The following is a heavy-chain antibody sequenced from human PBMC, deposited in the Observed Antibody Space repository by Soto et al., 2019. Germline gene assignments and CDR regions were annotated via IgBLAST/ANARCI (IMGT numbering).Heavy chain of an antibody. J-gene: IGHJ6*02. V-gene: IGHV1-8*01. Sequence: GASVKVSCKASGYTFTSYDINWVRQATGQGLEWMGWMNPNSGNTGYAQKFKGRVTMTRNTSISTDNMELSSLRSEDTAVYYCARGEVTTYYYYYYGMDVWGQGTTVTVSS. CDR3: ARGEVTTYYYYYYGMDV. D-gene: IGHD4-17*01. CDR1: GYTFTSYD. CDR2: MNPNSGNT.